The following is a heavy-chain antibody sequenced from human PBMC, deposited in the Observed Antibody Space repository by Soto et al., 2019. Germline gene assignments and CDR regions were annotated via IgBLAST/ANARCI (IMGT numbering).Heavy chain of an antibody. D-gene: IGHD5-18*01. Sequence: SETLSLTCAVYGGSFSGHFWSWIRQPPGKGLEWIGEINLSGSTNYNPSLKSRVTISLDTSKNQFSLKLNSVTAADTAVYFCARGLRGYTFGRWFDPWGQGTLVTAPQ. CDR2: INLSGST. CDR3: ARGLRGYTFGRWFDP. J-gene: IGHJ5*02. CDR1: GGSFSGHF. V-gene: IGHV4-34*01.